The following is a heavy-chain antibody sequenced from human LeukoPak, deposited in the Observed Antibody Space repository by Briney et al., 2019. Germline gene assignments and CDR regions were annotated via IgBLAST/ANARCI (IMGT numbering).Heavy chain of an antibody. CDR2: IIPIFGTA. V-gene: IGHV1-69*06. D-gene: IGHD3-10*01. J-gene: IGHJ4*02. Sequence: GSSVKVSCKASGGTFSSYAISWVRQAPGQGLEWMGGIIPIFGTANYAQKFQGRVTITADKSTSTAYMELSSLRSEDTAVYYCARVLSQPPGSYYFDYWGQGTLVTVSS. CDR1: GGTFSSYA. CDR3: ARVLSQPPGSYYFDY.